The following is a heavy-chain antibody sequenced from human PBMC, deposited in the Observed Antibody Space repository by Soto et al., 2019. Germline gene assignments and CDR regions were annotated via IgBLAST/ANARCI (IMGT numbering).Heavy chain of an antibody. D-gene: IGHD6-13*01. CDR3: ARVSAAASDY. Sequence: GGSLRLSCAASGFTFSGYSMNWVRQAPGKGLEWVSYISSSSNTIYHADSVKGRFTISRDNAKNSLYLQMNSLRAEDTAVYFCARVSAAASDYWGQGTLVTVSS. CDR1: GFTFSGYS. CDR2: ISSSSNTI. J-gene: IGHJ4*02. V-gene: IGHV3-48*04.